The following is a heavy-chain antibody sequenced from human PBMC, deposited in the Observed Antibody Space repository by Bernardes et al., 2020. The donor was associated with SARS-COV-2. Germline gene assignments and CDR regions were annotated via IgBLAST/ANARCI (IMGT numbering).Heavy chain of an antibody. D-gene: IGHD6-6*01. CDR3: ARLDYSRSSESFDV. V-gene: IGHV6-1*01. CDR1: GDSVSSKSAA. Sequence: SQTLSLTCGISGDSVSSKSAAWNWIRQSPSRGLEWLGRTYYRTKWNTHYAASVKSRLSINPDTSKNQFSLQLSSVTPEDTAVYYCARLDYSRSSESFDVWGHGSVVTVSP. CDR2: TYYRTKWNT. J-gene: IGHJ3*01.